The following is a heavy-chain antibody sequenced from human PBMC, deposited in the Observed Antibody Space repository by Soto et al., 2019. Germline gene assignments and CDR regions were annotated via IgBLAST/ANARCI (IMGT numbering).Heavy chain of an antibody. J-gene: IGHJ4*02. V-gene: IGHV1-58*01. CDR1: GFTFFTSA. D-gene: IGHD2-21*02. Sequence: SVKVSCKASGFTFFTSAVQWVRQARGQRLEWIGWIVVGSGNTNYAQKFQERVTITRDMSTNTAYMELSSLRSEDTAVYYCAEDPYCGGDCYFDYWGQGTMVTVS. CDR2: IVVGSGNT. CDR3: AEDPYCGGDCYFDY.